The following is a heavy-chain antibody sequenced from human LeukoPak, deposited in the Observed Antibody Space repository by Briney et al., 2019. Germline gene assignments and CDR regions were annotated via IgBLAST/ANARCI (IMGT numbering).Heavy chain of an antibody. CDR3: AKDITVAGIIADDAFDI. J-gene: IGHJ3*02. CDR2: ISWNSGGI. Sequence: PGGSLRLSCAASGFTFDDYAMHWVRQAPGKGLEWVSGISWNSGGIGYADSVKGRFTISRDNAKNSLYLQMNSLRAEDTALYYCAKDITVAGIIADDAFDIWGQGTMVTVSS. D-gene: IGHD6-19*01. V-gene: IGHV3-9*01. CDR1: GFTFDDYA.